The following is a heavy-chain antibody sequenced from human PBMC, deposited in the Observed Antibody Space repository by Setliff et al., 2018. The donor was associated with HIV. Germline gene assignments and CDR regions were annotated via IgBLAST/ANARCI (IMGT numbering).Heavy chain of an antibody. J-gene: IGHJ4*02. CDR1: GFTFGSYA. CDR2: ISGSGDST. V-gene: IGHV3-23*01. CDR3: ATDCAVVGGTGSLDS. D-gene: IGHD1-26*01. Sequence: GGSLRLSCAASGFTFGSYAMSWVRQAPGKGLEWVSVISGSGDSTFYADSLKGRFTISRDNSKNTLYLQMNSLRAEDTAVYYCATDCAVVGGTGSLDSWGQGTLVTVSS.